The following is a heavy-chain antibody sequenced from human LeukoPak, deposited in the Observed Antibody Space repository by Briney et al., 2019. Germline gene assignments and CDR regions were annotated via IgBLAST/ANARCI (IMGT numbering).Heavy chain of an antibody. V-gene: IGHV3-23*01. CDR2: SNGYDT. Sequence: GGSLRLSCAASGFTFSSSAMSWVRHAPGKGLEWVSASNGYDTYYADSVKGRFTISKDNPKNTLYLQMNSLRAEDSAIYYCAKGSSNGRPYYFDFWGPGSLVTVSS. CDR3: AKGSSNGRPYYFDF. CDR1: GFTFSSSA. D-gene: IGHD6-25*01. J-gene: IGHJ4*02.